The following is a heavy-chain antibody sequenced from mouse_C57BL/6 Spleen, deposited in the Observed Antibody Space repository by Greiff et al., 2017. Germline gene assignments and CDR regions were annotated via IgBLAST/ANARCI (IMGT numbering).Heavy chain of an antibody. CDR3: TRIDGYYWFAY. CDR2: IDPETGGT. J-gene: IGHJ3*01. Sequence: QVQLQQSGAELVRPGASVTLSCKASGYTFTDYEMHWVKQTPVHGLEWIGAIDPETGGTAYNQKFKGKAILTADKSSSTAYMEPRSLTSEDSAVYYCTRIDGYYWFAYWGQGTLVTVSA. V-gene: IGHV1-15*01. CDR1: GYTFTDYE. D-gene: IGHD2-3*01.